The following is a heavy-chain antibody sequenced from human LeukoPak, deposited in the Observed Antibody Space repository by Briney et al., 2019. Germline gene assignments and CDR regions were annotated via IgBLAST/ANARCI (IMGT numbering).Heavy chain of an antibody. CDR2: ISGSGGST. V-gene: IGHV3-23*01. CDR1: GFNFTAYA. J-gene: IGHJ4*02. Sequence: GRSLRLSCAASGFNFTAYAMTWVRQAPGTGLEWVSTISGSGGSTYYADSVKGRFTISKDNSKGTLYLQMNSLRAEDTATYYCAKLVADYLSSDLYFDSWGQGTQVTVSS. D-gene: IGHD3-16*01. CDR3: AKLVADYLSSDLYFDS.